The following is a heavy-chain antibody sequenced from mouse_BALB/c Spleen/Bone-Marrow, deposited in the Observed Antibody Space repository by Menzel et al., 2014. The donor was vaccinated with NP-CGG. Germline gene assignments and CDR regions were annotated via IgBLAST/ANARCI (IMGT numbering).Heavy chain of an antibody. V-gene: IGHV3-6*02. Sequence: ESGPGLMKPSQSLSLTCSVTGFSITSGYYWNWIRQFPGHTLEWMGYITFDGSYDYNPSLKNRIPITRDTSNNQFFLKLNSVTAEDTASYYCARALGSYVWYFDVWGAGTTVTVSS. CDR3: ARALGSYVWYFDV. D-gene: IGHD1-1*02. J-gene: IGHJ1*01. CDR2: ITFDGSY. CDR1: GFSITSGYY.